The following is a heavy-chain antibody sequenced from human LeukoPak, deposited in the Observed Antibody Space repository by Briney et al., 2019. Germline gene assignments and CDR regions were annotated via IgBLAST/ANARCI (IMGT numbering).Heavy chain of an antibody. J-gene: IGHJ1*01. V-gene: IGHV1-2*02. CDR1: GYTFTGYY. CDR3: ARDRDYYDSSGYSVSRSSLSYFQH. CDR2: INPNSGGT. Sequence: ASVKVSCKASGYTFTGYYMHWVRQAPGQGLEWMGWINPNSGGTNYAQKFQGRVIMTRDTSISTAYMELSRLRSDDTAVYYCARDRDYYDSSGYSVSRSSLSYFQHWGQGTLVTVSS. D-gene: IGHD3-22*01.